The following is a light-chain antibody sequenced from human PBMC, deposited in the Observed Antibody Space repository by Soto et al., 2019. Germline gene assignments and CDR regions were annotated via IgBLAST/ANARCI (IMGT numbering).Light chain of an antibody. Sequence: QSALTQPASVSGSPGQSITISCTGTSSDVGAYNLVSWYQQHPGRAPKLFIFDVSDRPSGVSTRFSGSKSGNTASLTISGLQAEDEAFYYCSSYTNTSTLMFGGGTKQTVL. CDR1: SSDVGAYNL. J-gene: IGLJ3*02. CDR3: SSYTNTSTLM. V-gene: IGLV2-14*02. CDR2: DVS.